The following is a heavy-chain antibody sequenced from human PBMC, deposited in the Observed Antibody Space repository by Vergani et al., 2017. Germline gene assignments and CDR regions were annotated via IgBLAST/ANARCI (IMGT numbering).Heavy chain of an antibody. CDR3: AIAAADYYYYYMDF. CDR1: GYTFTSYY. Sequence: QVQLVQSGAEVKKPGASVKVSCKASGYTFTSYYMHWVRQAPGQGLEWMGRIIPIFGTANYAQKFQGRVTITADESTSTAYMERSSLRSEDTAVYYCAIAAADYYYYYMDFWGKGTTVTVSS. J-gene: IGHJ6*03. D-gene: IGHD6-13*01. V-gene: IGHV1-69*18. CDR2: IIPIFGTA.